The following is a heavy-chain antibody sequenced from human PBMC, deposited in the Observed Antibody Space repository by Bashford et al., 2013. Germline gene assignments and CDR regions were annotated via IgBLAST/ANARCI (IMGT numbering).Heavy chain of an antibody. V-gene: IGHV3-23*01. J-gene: IGHJ4*03. D-gene: IGHD2-21*01. Sequence: VRQAPGKGLEWVSAISGSGGSTYYADSVKGRFTISRDNSKNTLYLQMSSLRAEDTAVYYCAKDAPLPYCGGDCYSDYWGRGTLVTVSS. CDR2: ISGSGGST. CDR3: AKDAPLPYCGGDCYSDY.